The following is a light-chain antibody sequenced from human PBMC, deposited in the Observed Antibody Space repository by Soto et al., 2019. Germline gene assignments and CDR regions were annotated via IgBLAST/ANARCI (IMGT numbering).Light chain of an antibody. CDR2: TAS. V-gene: IGKV1-39*01. CDR3: QQYNSYSWT. Sequence: IQMTQTRSSLSASVGDRVSIACRASQSIVRNLNWYQQKPGKAPELLIYTASNLESGVPSRFSGTGSGTDFALTLSSLQPEDFATYYCQQYNSYSWTFGKGTKV. CDR1: QSIVRN. J-gene: IGKJ1*01.